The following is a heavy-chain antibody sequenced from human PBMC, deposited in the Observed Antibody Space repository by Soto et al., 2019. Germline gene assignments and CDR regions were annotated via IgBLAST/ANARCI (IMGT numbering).Heavy chain of an antibody. D-gene: IGHD1-20*01. CDR3: ARDPNGYKDY. J-gene: IGHJ4*02. Sequence: GGPQRVPRAVSELTFRGLGRSRVSQAPGKGLEWVADIKEDGSEKYYVDSVKGRFTISRDNAKNSLYLQMNSLRAEDTAVYYCARDPNGYKDYWGQGTLVTV. CDR1: ELTFRGLG. CDR2: IKEDGSEK. V-gene: IGHV3-7*01.